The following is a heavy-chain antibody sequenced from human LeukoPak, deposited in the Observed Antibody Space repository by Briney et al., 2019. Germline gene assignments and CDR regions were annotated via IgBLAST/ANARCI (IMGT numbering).Heavy chain of an antibody. D-gene: IGHD3-16*01. CDR1: GGSISSSSYY. V-gene: IGHV4-39*01. Sequence: PSETLSLTCTVSGGSISSSSYYWGWIRQPPGKGLEWIGSIYYSGSTYYNPSLKSRVTISVDTSKNQFSLKLSSVTAADTAVYYCARRIPPAESYDYVWGSYLYFDHWGQGTLVTASS. CDR2: IYYSGST. J-gene: IGHJ4*02. CDR3: ARRIPPAESYDYVWGSYLYFDH.